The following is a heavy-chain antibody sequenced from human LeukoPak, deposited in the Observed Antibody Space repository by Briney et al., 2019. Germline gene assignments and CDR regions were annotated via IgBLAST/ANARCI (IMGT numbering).Heavy chain of an antibody. J-gene: IGHJ4*02. CDR3: AVPTYYDFWSGYHY. CDR2: TRNKANSYTT. CDR1: GFTFSDHY. Sequence: GGSLRPSCAASGFTFSDHYMDWVRQAPGKGLEWVGRTRNKANSYTTEYAASVKGRFTISRDDSKNSLYLQMNSLKTEDTAVYYCAVPTYYDFWSGYHYWGQGTLATVSS. D-gene: IGHD3-3*01. V-gene: IGHV3-72*01.